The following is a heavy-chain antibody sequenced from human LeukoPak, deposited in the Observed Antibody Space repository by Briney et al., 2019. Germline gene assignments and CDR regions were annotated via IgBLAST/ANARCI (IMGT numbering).Heavy chain of an antibody. D-gene: IGHD3-3*01. CDR1: GGSFSGYY. V-gene: IGHV4-34*01. CDR2: INHSGST. Sequence: PSETLSLTCAVYGGSFSGYYWSWIRQPPGKGLEWIGEINHSGSTNYNPSLKSRVTISVDTSKNQFSLKLSSVTAADTAVYYCARPYYDFWSGYLPGAFDIWGQGTMVTVSS. J-gene: IGHJ3*02. CDR3: ARPYYDFWSGYLPGAFDI.